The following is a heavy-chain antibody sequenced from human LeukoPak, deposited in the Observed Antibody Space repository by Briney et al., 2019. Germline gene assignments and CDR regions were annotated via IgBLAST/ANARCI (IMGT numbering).Heavy chain of an antibody. Sequence: SQTLSLTCAISGDSVSSNSATWNWIRQFPSRGLEWLGRTYYRSKWFNEYAVSVKSRITINPDTSKNHFSLQLKSVTPEDTAVYYCARDTVAGNYFDYWGQGTLVTVSS. D-gene: IGHD6-19*01. J-gene: IGHJ4*02. CDR3: ARDTVAGNYFDY. CDR2: TYYRSKWFN. V-gene: IGHV6-1*01. CDR1: GDSVSSNSAT.